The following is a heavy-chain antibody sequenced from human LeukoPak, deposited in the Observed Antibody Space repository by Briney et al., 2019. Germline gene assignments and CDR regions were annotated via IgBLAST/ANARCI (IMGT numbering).Heavy chain of an antibody. CDR1: GFTFSSYG. CDR2: ISYDGSNK. V-gene: IGHV3-30*18. Sequence: GRSLRLSCAASGFTFSSYGMHWVRQAPGKGLEWVAVISYDGSNKYYADSVKGRFTISRDNSKNTPYLQMNSLRAEDTAVYYCAKGFDWFFDYWGQGTLVTVSS. CDR3: AKGFDWFFDY. J-gene: IGHJ4*02. D-gene: IGHD3-9*01.